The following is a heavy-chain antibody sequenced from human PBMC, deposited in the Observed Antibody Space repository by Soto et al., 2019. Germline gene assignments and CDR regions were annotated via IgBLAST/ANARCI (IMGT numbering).Heavy chain of an antibody. Sequence: PGGSMRLSSTASGCNSVSHCMHWVRQAPGKGLVWVSRISNDGTSTNYADSVKGRFTISRDNAKNTVYLEMNSLRAEDTAVYYCARDWYYYDTSDHFSTDAFDIWGQGTTVTVSS. CDR1: GCNSVSHC. CDR2: ISNDGTST. CDR3: ARDWYYYDTSDHFSTDAFDI. J-gene: IGHJ3*02. V-gene: IGHV3-74*01. D-gene: IGHD3-22*01.